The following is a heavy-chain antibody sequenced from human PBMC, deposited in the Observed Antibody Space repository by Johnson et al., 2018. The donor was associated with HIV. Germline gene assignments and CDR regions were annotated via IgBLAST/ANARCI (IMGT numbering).Heavy chain of an antibody. CDR3: AKDRASIAAALDAFDI. D-gene: IGHD6-13*01. V-gene: IGHV3-23*04. CDR2: ISGSGGST. CDR1: GFTFGDYA. Sequence: VQLVESGGGLVQPGRSLRLSCTASGFTFGDYAMSWVRQAPGKGLEWVSAISGSGGSTYYADSVKGRFTISRDNSKNTLYLQMNSLRAEDTAVYYCAKDRASIAAALDAFDIWGQGTMVTVSS. J-gene: IGHJ3*02.